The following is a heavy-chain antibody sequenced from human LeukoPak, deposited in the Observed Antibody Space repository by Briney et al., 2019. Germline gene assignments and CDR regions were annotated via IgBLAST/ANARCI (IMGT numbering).Heavy chain of an antibody. CDR3: ARHGGAVAGSAYY. V-gene: IGHV4-39*01. J-gene: IGHJ4*02. CDR2: IYYSGGT. D-gene: IGHD6-19*01. CDR1: GSSISSSGNY. Sequence: SETLSLTCSVSGSSISSSGNYWVWIRQPPGKGLEWIGSIYYSGGTYYNPSLKSRVTISVDTSKNQFSLKLSSVTAADTAVYYCARHGGAVAGSAYYWGQGILVTVSS.